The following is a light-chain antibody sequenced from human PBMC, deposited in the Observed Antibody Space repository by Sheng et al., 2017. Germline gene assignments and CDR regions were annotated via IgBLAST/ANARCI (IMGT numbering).Light chain of an antibody. J-gene: IGKJ2*01. CDR1: KSVGVD. CDR3: QQYNEWPMST. CDR2: GAS. V-gene: IGKV3-15*01. Sequence: ETVMTQSPATLSVSPGERATLSCRASKSVGVDLAWYQQRPGQAPRLLVYGASTRATGVPARFSGSGSGTEFTLAITSLQSEDFAVYYCQQYNEWPMSTFGQGTRLDI.